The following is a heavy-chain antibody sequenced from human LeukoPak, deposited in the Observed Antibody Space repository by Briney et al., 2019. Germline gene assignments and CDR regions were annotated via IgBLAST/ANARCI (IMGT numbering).Heavy chain of an antibody. D-gene: IGHD1-7*01. V-gene: IGHV3-49*03. CDR3: TRDPYNWNWDNWFDP. Sequence: GGSLRLSCTASGFTFGDYAMSWFRQAPGKGLEWVGFIRSKAYGGTTEYAASVKGRFTISRDDSKSIAYLQMNSLKTEDTAVYYCTRDPYNWNWDNWFDPWGQGTLVTVSS. CDR2: IRSKAYGGTT. CDR1: GFTFGDYA. J-gene: IGHJ5*02.